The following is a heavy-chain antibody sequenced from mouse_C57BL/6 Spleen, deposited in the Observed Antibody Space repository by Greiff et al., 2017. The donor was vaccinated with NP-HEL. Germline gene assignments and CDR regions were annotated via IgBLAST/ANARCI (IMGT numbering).Heavy chain of an antibody. CDR2: INPNNGGT. CDR1: GYTFTDYY. D-gene: IGHD4-1*01. V-gene: IGHV1-26*01. J-gene: IGHJ3*01. CDR3: GTERGRMFAY. Sequence: EVQLQQSGPELVKPGASVKISCKASGYTFTDYYMNWVKQSHGKSLEWIGDINPNNGGTSYNQKFKGKATLTVDKSSSTAYRELRSLTSGDSAVYYCGTERGRMFAYWGQGTLVTVSA.